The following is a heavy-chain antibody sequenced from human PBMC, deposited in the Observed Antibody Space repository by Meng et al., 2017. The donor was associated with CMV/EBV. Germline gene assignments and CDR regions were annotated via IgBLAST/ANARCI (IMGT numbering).Heavy chain of an antibody. CDR3: ARGAIAAADTSYYGMDV. Sequence: SETLSLTCAVYGGSFSGYYWSWIRQPPGKGLEWIWEINHSGSTNYNPSLKSRVTISVDTSKNQFSLKLSSVTAADTAVYYCARGAIAAADTSYYGMDVWGQGTTVTVSS. D-gene: IGHD6-13*01. CDR2: INHSGST. J-gene: IGHJ6*02. CDR1: GGSFSGYY. V-gene: IGHV4-34*01.